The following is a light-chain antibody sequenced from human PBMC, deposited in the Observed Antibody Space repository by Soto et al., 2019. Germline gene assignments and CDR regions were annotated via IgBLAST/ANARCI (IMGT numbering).Light chain of an antibody. CDR2: AAS. Sequence: AIQMTQSPSSLSASVGDRVTITCRASQSISNDLGWYQQKPGKAPKLLIYAASTLHSGVPSRFSGSGSGTDFTLTISSLQPEDFATYYCLQDDTYPLTFGGGTKVEIK. V-gene: IGKV1-6*01. CDR3: LQDDTYPLT. J-gene: IGKJ4*01. CDR1: QSISND.